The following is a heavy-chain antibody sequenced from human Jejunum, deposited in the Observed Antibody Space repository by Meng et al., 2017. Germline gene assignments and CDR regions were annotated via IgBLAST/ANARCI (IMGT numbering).Heavy chain of an antibody. Sequence: GESLKISCAASGFTFSSYWMYWVRQAPGKGPVSISGINTDWNTPSHADSVKGRFTISRDNAKNTLYLQMNSLRAEDTAVYYCARESRNAAVFDYWGQGTQVTVSS. CDR1: GFTFSSYW. V-gene: IGHV3-74*01. D-gene: IGHD1-14*01. CDR2: INTDWNTP. CDR3: ARESRNAAVFDY. J-gene: IGHJ4*02.